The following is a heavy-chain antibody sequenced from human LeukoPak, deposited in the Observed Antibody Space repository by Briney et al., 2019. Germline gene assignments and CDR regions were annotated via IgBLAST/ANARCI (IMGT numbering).Heavy chain of an antibody. CDR1: GFTFSSYA. D-gene: IGHD6-6*01. CDR2: ISGSSSSI. Sequence: GGSLRLSCAASGFTFSSYAMSWVRQAPGKGLEWVSYISGSSSSIYYADSVKGRFTISRDNAKNSLYLQMNSLRAEDTAVYYCARVDRYSSSFSASDYWGQGTLVTVSS. CDR3: ARVDRYSSSFSASDY. V-gene: IGHV3-48*01. J-gene: IGHJ4*02.